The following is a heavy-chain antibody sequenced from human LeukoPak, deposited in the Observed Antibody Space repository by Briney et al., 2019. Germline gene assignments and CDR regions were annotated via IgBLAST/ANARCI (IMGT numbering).Heavy chain of an antibody. CDR1: GYTFTSYD. D-gene: IGHD1-7*01. CDR2: MNPNSGNT. Sequence: ASVKVSCKASGYTFTSYDINWVRQATGQGLEWMGWMNPNSGNTGYAQKFQGRVTITRDTSASTAYMELSSLRSEDMAVYYCARDQGDGTFDYWGQGTLVTVSS. J-gene: IGHJ4*02. CDR3: ARDQGDGTFDY. V-gene: IGHV1-8*01.